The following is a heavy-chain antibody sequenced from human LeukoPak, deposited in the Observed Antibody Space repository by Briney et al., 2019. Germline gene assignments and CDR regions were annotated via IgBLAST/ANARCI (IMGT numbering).Heavy chain of an antibody. CDR2: IKQDGSEK. D-gene: IGHD6-19*01. CDR3: ARDDYNSGWD. J-gene: IGHJ4*02. V-gene: IGHV3-7*03. CDR1: GFIFSTYW. Sequence: GGSLRLSCAASGFIFSTYWMSWVRQAPGKGLEWVANIKQDGSEKYYVDSVKGRFTIPRDNAKNSLYLQMNSLRADDTAVYYCARDDYNSGWDWGQGTLVTVSS.